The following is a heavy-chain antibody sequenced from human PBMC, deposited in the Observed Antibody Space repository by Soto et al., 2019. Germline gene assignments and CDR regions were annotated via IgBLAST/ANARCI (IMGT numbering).Heavy chain of an antibody. J-gene: IGHJ3*02. Sequence: EVQLVESGGGLVQPGRSLRLSCAASGFTFDDYAMNWVRQAPGKGPEWVSGITWNSGSRGYAESVKGRFTISRDNAKNSLYLQMNSLRTEDTAVYYCAKRKRDLDIMKTTVTTFWGPFHIWGQGTMVTVSS. CDR3: AKRKRDLDIMKTTVTTFWGPFHI. D-gene: IGHD4-17*01. CDR1: GFTFDDYA. V-gene: IGHV3-9*01. CDR2: ITWNSGSR.